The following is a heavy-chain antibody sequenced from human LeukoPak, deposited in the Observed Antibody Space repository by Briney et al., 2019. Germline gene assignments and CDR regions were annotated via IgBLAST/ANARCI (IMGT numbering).Heavy chain of an antibody. CDR3: ARDRVANNYDSSGTDY. CDR2: INPNSGGT. V-gene: IGHV1-2*06. Sequence: ASVKVSCKASGYTFTGYYMHWVRQAPGQGLEWMGRINPNSGGTNYAQKFQGRVTMTRDTSISTAYMELSRLRSDDTAVYYCARDRVANNYDSSGTDYWGQGTLVTVSS. D-gene: IGHD3-22*01. J-gene: IGHJ4*02. CDR1: GYTFTGYY.